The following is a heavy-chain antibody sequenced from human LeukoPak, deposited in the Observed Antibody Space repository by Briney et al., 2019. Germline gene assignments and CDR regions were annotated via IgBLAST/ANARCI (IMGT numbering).Heavy chain of an antibody. Sequence: SQTLSLTCTVSGGSISSGSYYWSWIRQPAGKGLEWIGRIYTSGSTNYNPSLKNRVTISVDTSKNQFSLKLSSVTAADTAVYYCARDPPYDSSAFDIWGQGTMVTVSS. CDR2: IYTSGST. CDR3: ARDPPYDSSAFDI. J-gene: IGHJ3*02. D-gene: IGHD3-22*01. CDR1: GGSISSGSYY. V-gene: IGHV4-61*02.